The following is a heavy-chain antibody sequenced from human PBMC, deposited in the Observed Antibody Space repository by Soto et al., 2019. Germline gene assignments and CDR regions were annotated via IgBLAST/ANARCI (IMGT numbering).Heavy chain of an antibody. CDR1: GYTFASYA. CDR2: ISAYNGNT. J-gene: IGHJ4*02. V-gene: IGHV1-18*03. Sequence: QVQLVQSGAEVKKPGASVTVSCKASGYTFASYAISWMRQAPGQGLEWMGWISAYNGNTNYAQKHQGRVTMTTVTSTSTAYMALRSLRSADIAVYYCARDPPPPDYRGPGTLVTVSS. CDR3: ARDPPPPDY.